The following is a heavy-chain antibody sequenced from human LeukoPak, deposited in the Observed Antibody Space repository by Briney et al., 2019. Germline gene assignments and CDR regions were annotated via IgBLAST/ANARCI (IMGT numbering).Heavy chain of an antibody. Sequence: GGSLRHSGAASGFTFSSYWMNWARQAPGKGLEWVASINHNGNVNYYVDSVKGRFTISRDNAKNSLYLQMSNLRAEDTAVYFCARGGGLDVWGQGATVTVSS. J-gene: IGHJ6*02. CDR2: INHNGNVN. V-gene: IGHV3-7*03. CDR1: GFTFSSYW. CDR3: ARGGGLDV. D-gene: IGHD3-16*01.